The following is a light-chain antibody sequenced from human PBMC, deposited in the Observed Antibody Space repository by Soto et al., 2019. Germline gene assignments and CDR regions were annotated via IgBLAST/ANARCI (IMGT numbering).Light chain of an antibody. CDR3: LQHNSYHLT. Sequence: DIQMTQSPPAMSASVGDRVTINCRASQDIKYYLAWFQQKPGTVPTRLIYSASSLQSGVPSRFSGSGSGTEFTVTINGLQPEDSATYYGLQHNSYHLTFGGGTKVEIK. CDR1: QDIKYY. CDR2: SAS. V-gene: IGKV1-17*03. J-gene: IGKJ4*01.